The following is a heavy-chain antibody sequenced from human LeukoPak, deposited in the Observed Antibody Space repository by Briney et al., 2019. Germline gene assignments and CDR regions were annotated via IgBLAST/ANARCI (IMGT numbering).Heavy chain of an antibody. CDR1: GFTFSSYC. D-gene: IGHD4-17*01. CDR2: IWYDGSNK. CDR3: AKDLGPGYGDSYY. Sequence: GGSLRLSCAASGFTFSSYCMHWVRQAPGKGLEWVAVIWYDGSNKYYADSVKGRLTISRDNSKNTLYLQMNSLRAEDTAVYYCAKDLGPGYGDSYYWGQGTLVTVSS. V-gene: IGHV3-33*06. J-gene: IGHJ4*02.